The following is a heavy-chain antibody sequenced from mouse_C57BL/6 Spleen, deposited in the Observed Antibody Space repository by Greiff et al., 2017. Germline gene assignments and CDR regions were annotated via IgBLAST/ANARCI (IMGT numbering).Heavy chain of an antibody. Sequence: QVQLQQSGTELVKPGASVKLSCKASGYSFTSYWMHWVKQRPGQGLEWIGNINPSNGGTNYNEKFKSKATLTVDKSSSTAYMQLSSLTSEDSAVYYCARCYYSKTEFAYWGQGTLVTVSA. D-gene: IGHD2-5*01. CDR3: ARCYYSKTEFAY. V-gene: IGHV1-53*01. J-gene: IGHJ3*01. CDR2: INPSNGGT. CDR1: GYSFTSYW.